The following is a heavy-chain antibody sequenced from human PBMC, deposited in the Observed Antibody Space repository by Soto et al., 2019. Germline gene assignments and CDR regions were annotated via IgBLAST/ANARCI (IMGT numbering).Heavy chain of an antibody. V-gene: IGHV3-48*02. CDR2: ITGSSSTM. CDR1: GFTFSSYS. CDR3: ARDRANFWSDYYDCFDY. Sequence: EVQLVESGGGLVQPGGSLRLSCAASGFTFSSYSMNWVRQAPGKGLEWVSYITGSSSTMYYAASVKGRFTISRDNAKSSLYLQMNSLRDEDTAVYYCARDRANFWSDYYDCFDYWGQGTLVTVSS. D-gene: IGHD3-3*01. J-gene: IGHJ4*02.